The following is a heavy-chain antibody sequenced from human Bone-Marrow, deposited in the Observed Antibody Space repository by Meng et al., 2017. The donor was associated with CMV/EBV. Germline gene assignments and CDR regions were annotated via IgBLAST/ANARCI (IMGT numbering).Heavy chain of an antibody. CDR2: IYSGGST. Sequence: GESLKISCAASGFTVSSNYMSWVRQAPGKGLEWVSVIYSGGSTYYADSVKGRFTISRDNSKNTLYLQMNSLRAEDTAVYYCARGPPEWLGHEVEYFQHWGQGTLVTVSS. CDR3: ARGPPEWLGHEVEYFQH. D-gene: IGHD3-3*01. V-gene: IGHV3-53*01. J-gene: IGHJ1*01. CDR1: GFTVSSNY.